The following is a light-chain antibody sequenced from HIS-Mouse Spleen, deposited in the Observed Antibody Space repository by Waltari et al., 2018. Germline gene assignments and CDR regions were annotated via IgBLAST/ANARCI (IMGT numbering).Light chain of an antibody. J-gene: IGLJ3*02. CDR2: EDN. Sequence: NFMLTQPHSVPQSPGKTVTISSPGSRGSLARNHVQWYQQRPGSAPPAVIYEDNQRPSGVPDRFSGSIDSSSNSASLTISGLKTEDEADYYCQSYDSSNWVFGGGTKLTVL. CDR1: RGSLARNH. V-gene: IGLV6-57*02. CDR3: QSYDSSNWV.